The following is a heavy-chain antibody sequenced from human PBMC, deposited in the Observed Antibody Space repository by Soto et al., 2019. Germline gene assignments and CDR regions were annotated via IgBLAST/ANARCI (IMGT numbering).Heavy chain of an antibody. J-gene: IGHJ4*02. CDR2: IRNKAKGYST. D-gene: IGHD1-26*01. CDR3: ARREVAKGSWDY. Sequence: GGSLRLSCAASGFTFSDHYMDWVRQAPGKGLEWVGRIRNKAKGYSTEYAASVKGRFTISRDDSRNSLYLQMNSLKTEDTAVYYCARREVAKGSWDYWGQGTLVTVSS. CDR1: GFTFSDHY. V-gene: IGHV3-72*01.